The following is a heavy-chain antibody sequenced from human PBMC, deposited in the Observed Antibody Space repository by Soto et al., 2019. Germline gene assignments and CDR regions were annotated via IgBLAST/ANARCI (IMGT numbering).Heavy chain of an antibody. Sequence: ASVKVSCKASGYTFTGYYMPWVRQAPLQGREWMGWINPNSGGTNYAQKFQGRVTMTRDTSITKAYMELSRLSSDDTAVYYCARDSRGYCSSTGCYTRAPRGGFFWFDPWGQGTRVTVSS. J-gene: IGHJ5*02. CDR2: INPNSGGT. CDR1: GYTFTGYY. D-gene: IGHD2-2*02. V-gene: IGHV1-2*02. CDR3: ARDSRGYCSSTGCYTRAPRGGFFWFDP.